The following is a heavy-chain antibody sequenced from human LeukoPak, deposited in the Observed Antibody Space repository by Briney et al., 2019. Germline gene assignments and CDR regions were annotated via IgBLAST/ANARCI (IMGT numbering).Heavy chain of an antibody. D-gene: IGHD3-22*01. CDR1: RFTVSSNY. J-gene: IGHJ3*02. Sequence: GGSLRLSCAASRFTVSSNYMTWVRQAPGKGLEWVSYIGSSSTIYYADSVKGRFTISRDNAKNSLYLQMNSLRAEDTAVYYCARDHHRRHYDSQARDTFDIWGQGTMVTVSS. CDR3: ARDHHRRHYDSQARDTFDI. V-gene: IGHV3-69-1*01. CDR2: IGSSSTI.